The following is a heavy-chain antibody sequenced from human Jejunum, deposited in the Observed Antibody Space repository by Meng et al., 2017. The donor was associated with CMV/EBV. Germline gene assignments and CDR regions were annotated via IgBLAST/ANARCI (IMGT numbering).Heavy chain of an antibody. CDR2: IDPNAGNP. Sequence: QVQLVPSVSEFKQPRAVVTVSCMPSGYTFTSYAINWVRQAPRQGPDWMGWIDPNAGNPTYGQCFTGRFVFSLDTSVSTAYLQINSLRADDTAVYYCARDSPRDGYSLLDYWGQGTLVTVSS. CDR1: GYTFTSYA. V-gene: IGHV7-4-1*02. CDR3: ARDSPRDGYSLLDY. J-gene: IGHJ4*02. D-gene: IGHD5-24*01.